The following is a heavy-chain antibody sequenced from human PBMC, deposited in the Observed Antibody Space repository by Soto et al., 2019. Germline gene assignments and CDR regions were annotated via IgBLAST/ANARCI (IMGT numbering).Heavy chain of an antibody. Sequence: GSMEISCAACGVSVNNSWVTVARQEKGKGLEWVGRIKSKTDGGTTDFAATVKGRFAISRDGSKNMVYLQMNSLKTEDTAVYYCTTDSYNTIVTVRFDYCGHGTLVTVPS. V-gene: IGHV3-15*07. CDR3: TTDSYNTIVTVRFDY. CDR1: GVSVNNSW. D-gene: IGHD1-20*01. CDR2: IKSKTDGGTT. J-gene: IGHJ4*01.